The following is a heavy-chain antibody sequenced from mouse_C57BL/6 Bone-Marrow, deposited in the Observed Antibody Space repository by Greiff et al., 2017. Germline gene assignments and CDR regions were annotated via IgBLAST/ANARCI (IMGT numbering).Heavy chain of an antibody. V-gene: IGHV14-4*01. CDR2: IDPENGDT. Sequence: EVKLMESGAELVRPGASVKLSCTASGFNIKDDYMHWVKQRPEQGLEWIGWIDPENGDTEYASKFQGKATITADTSSNTAYLQLSSLTSEDTVVYYCTTTTVGDYWGQGTTLTVSS. CDR3: TTTTVGDY. CDR1: GFNIKDDY. D-gene: IGHD1-1*01. J-gene: IGHJ2*01.